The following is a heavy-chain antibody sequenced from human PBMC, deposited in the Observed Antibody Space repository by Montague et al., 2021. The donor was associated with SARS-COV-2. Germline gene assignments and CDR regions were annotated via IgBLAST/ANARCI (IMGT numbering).Heavy chain of an antibody. D-gene: IGHD1-1*01. CDR1: GGSMTNYY. V-gene: IGHV4-59*08. J-gene: IGHJ4*02. CDR2: IYYRGST. Sequence: SETLSLTCTVSGGSMTNYYWSWIRQPPGKGLEWLAYIYYRGSTSYNPSLMSRVTISVDTSKKQFSLKLSSVTAADTAVYYCAGQRNDDVFDYWGQGTLVTVSS. CDR3: AGQRNDDVFDY.